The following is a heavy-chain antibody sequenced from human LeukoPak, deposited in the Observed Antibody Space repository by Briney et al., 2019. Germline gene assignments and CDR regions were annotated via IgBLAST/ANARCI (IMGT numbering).Heavy chain of an antibody. J-gene: IGHJ4*02. CDR2: IGGSGGRT. V-gene: IGHV3-23*01. D-gene: IGHD4-17*01. CDR3: AKLTTVTTLNY. CDR1: GFTFSSYA. Sequence: GRSLRLSCAASGFTFSSYAMSWVRLDPGRGREWVSAIGGSGGRTYYADSVKGRFTITRDNSKNTLYLQMNSLRAEDTAVYYCAKLTTVTTLNYWGQGTLVTVSS.